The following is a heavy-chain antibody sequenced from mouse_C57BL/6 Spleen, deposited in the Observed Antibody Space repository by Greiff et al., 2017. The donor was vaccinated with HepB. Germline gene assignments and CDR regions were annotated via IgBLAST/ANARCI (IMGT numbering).Heavy chain of an antibody. CDR2: LYPRDGST. CDR3: AREGCFSRDAMDY. V-gene: IGHV1-85*01. Sequence: VQLQQSGPELVKPGASVKLSCKASGYTFTSYDINWVKQRPGQGLEWIGWLYPRDGSTKYNEKLKGKATLTVDTSSSTAYMELHSLTSEDSAVYFCAREGCFSRDAMDYWGQGTSVTVSS. J-gene: IGHJ4*01. CDR1: GYTFTSYD.